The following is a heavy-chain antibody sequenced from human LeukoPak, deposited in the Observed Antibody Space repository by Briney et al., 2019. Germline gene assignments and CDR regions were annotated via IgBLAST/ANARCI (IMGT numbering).Heavy chain of an antibody. D-gene: IGHD3-9*01. CDR2: IYYSGST. Sequence: SETLSLTCTVSGVSISRSSYHWGWIRQPPGKGLEWIASIYYSGSTYYSPSLKSRVTISVDTSKNQFSLKMSSVITADTAVYYCASLLTYFDYWGQGTLVTVSS. V-gene: IGHV4-39*01. CDR1: GVSISRSSYH. J-gene: IGHJ4*02. CDR3: ASLLTYFDY.